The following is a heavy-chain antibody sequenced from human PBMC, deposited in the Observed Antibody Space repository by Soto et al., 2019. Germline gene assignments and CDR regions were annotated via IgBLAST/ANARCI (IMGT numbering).Heavy chain of an antibody. CDR3: ARGPGGPDGPGDY. CDR1: GYTFTSYA. CDR2: INAGNGNT. Sequence: QVKLVQSGAEVKKPGASVKVSCKASGYTFTSYAMHWVRQAPGQRLEWMGWINAGNGNTKYSQKFQGRVTITRDTSANTAYMELSSLRFEDTAVYYCARGPGGPDGPGDYWGQGTLVTVSS. D-gene: IGHD2-15*01. V-gene: IGHV1-3*01. J-gene: IGHJ4*02.